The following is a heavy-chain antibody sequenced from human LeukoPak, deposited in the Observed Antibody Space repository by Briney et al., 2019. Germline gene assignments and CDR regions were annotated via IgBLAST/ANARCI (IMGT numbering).Heavy chain of an antibody. J-gene: IGHJ6*03. Sequence: PAGGALRLSCVASGFTFSSCAINWVRQAPGRGLEWVSIISASGDNTNYADSVKGRFTISRDNPKNTLDLQMNSLRTEDTAVYYCAKDPDYGGNSGDYYYYMDVWGKGTTVTISS. CDR2: ISASGDNT. V-gene: IGHV3-23*01. CDR1: GFTFSSCA. CDR3: AKDPDYGGNSGDYYYYMDV. D-gene: IGHD4-23*01.